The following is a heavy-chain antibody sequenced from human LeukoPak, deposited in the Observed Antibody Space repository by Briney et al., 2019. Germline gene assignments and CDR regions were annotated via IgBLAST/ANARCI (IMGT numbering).Heavy chain of an antibody. Sequence: GGSLRLSCTASGFTFGDYVMSWFRQAPGKGLEWVGFIRSKACGGTTECAASVKGRFTISRDDSKSIAYVQMNSLKTEDTAVYYCTSQKDYYGSGSYWTFDPWGQGTLVTVSS. CDR2: IRSKACGGTT. D-gene: IGHD3-10*01. V-gene: IGHV3-49*03. J-gene: IGHJ5*02. CDR3: TSQKDYYGSGSYWTFDP. CDR1: GFTFGDYV.